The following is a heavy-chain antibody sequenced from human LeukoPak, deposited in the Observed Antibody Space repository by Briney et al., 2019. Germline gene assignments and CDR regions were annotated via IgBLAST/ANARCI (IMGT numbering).Heavy chain of an antibody. D-gene: IGHD2-2*01. CDR3: ARGSCSSTSCYYFDY. J-gene: IGHJ4*02. CDR1: GGSISGYY. V-gene: IGHV4-59*01. Sequence: ASETLSLTCTVSGGSISGYYWSWIRQPPGKGLEWIGYIYYSGSANYNPSLKGRVTMSVHTSKNQFSLKVSPVTAADTAVYFCARGSCSSTSCYYFDYWGQGTLVTVSS. CDR2: IYYSGSA.